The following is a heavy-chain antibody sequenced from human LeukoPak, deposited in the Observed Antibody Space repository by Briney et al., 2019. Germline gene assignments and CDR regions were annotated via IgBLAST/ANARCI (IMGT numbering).Heavy chain of an antibody. CDR1: GGSISSTSYY. Sequence: PSETLSLTCTVSGGSISSTSYYWGWIRQPPGKGLEWIGSIYYSGSTYYNASLKSRVTISVDTSKSQFSLKLSSVIAADTAVYYCASLLYSSSGYDYWGQGTLVTVSS. CDR2: IYYSGST. J-gene: IGHJ4*02. V-gene: IGHV4-39*01. D-gene: IGHD6-6*01. CDR3: ASLLYSSSGYDY.